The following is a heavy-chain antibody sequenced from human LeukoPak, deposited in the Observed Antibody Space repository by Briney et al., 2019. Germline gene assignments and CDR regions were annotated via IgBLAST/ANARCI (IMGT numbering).Heavy chain of an antibody. CDR1: DGSFSGYY. D-gene: IGHD3-3*01. V-gene: IGHV4-34*01. Sequence: SEALSLTCAVYDGSFSGYYWSWIRQPPGKGLEWIGEINHSGSTNYNPSLKSRVTISLDTSKSQFSLKVRYVTAADTAVYYCARGLNDSWTGENYWGQGTLVTVSS. CDR3: ARGLNDSWTGENY. J-gene: IGHJ4*02. CDR2: INHSGST.